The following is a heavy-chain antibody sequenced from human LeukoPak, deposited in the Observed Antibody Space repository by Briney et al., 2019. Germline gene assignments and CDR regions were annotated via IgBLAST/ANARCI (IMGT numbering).Heavy chain of an antibody. J-gene: IGHJ4*02. CDR3: AKDEIAARSPYYFDY. CDR1: GFTFRSYA. V-gene: IGHV3-23*01. CDR2: ISGSGGST. D-gene: IGHD6-13*01. Sequence: GGSLRLSCAASGFTFRSYAMSWVRQAPGKGLEWVSAISGSGGSTYYAGSVKGRFTISRDNSKNTLYLQMNSLRAEDTAVYYCAKDEIAARSPYYFDYWGQGTLVTVSS.